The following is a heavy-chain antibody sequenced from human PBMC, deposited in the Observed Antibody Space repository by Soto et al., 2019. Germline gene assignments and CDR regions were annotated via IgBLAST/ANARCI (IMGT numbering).Heavy chain of an antibody. CDR3: ARGRAVRNYADDSSDYFYFFDY. CDR1: GDSISTFY. V-gene: IGHV4-59*01. J-gene: IGHJ4*02. CDR2: VYYTGST. D-gene: IGHD3-22*01. Sequence: PSETLSLTCTVSGDSISTFYWGWMRQSPGKELEWIGYVYYTGSTNYNPSLKSRVTISVYRSKNQFSLNLTSANAAATAAYYCARGRAVRNYADDSSDYFYFFDYWGQGTKVTVSS.